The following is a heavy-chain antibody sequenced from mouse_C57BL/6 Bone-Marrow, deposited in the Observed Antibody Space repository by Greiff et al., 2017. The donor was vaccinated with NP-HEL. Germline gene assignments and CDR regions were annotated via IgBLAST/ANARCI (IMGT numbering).Heavy chain of an antibody. CDR3: ARDVGIYYDNWYFDV. J-gene: IGHJ1*03. Sequence: EVKVVESGGGLVQSGRSLRLSCATSGFTFSDFYMEWVRQAPGKGLEWIAASRNKANDYTTEYSASVKGRFIVSRDTSQSILYLQMNALRAEDTAIDYCARDVGIYYDNWYFDVWGTGTTVTVSS. CDR1: GFTFSDFY. D-gene: IGHD2-4*01. V-gene: IGHV7-1*01. CDR2: SRNKANDYTT.